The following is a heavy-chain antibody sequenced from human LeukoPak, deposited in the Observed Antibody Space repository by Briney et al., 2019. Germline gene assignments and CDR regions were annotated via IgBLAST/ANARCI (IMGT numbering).Heavy chain of an antibody. CDR2: ISGSGGST. CDR1: GFTFSSYA. Sequence: GGSLRLSCAASGFTFSSYAMSWVRQAPGKGLEWVSAISGSGGSTYYADSVKGRFTISRDNSKNTLYLQMNSLRAEDTAVYYCASLYYYDSSGYFARGNFDYWGQGTLVTVSS. J-gene: IGHJ4*02. D-gene: IGHD3-22*01. V-gene: IGHV3-23*01. CDR3: ASLYYYDSSGYFARGNFDY.